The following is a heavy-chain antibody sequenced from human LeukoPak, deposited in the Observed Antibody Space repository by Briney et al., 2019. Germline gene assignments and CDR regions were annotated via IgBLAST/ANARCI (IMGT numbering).Heavy chain of an antibody. V-gene: IGHV4-30-2*01. CDR3: ARPAGYYDSSGYLGH. D-gene: IGHD3-22*01. J-gene: IGHJ4*02. CDR2: IYHSGST. CDR1: GGSISSGGYY. Sequence: SQTLSLTCTVSGGSISSGGYYWSWIRQPPGKGLEWIGYIYHSGSTYYNPSLKSRVTISVDRSKNQFSLKLSSVTAADTAVYYCARPAGYYDSSGYLGHWGQGTLVTVSS.